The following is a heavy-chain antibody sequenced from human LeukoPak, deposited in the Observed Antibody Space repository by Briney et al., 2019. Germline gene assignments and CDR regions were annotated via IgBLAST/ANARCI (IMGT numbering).Heavy chain of an antibody. Sequence: PGRSLRLSCAASGFTFDDYAMHWVRQAPGKGLDGVSGISWNSGSIGYADSVKGRFTISRDNAKNSLYLQMNSLRAEDTALYYCAKGPIAVAGYFDYWGQGTLVTVSS. CDR2: ISWNSGSI. CDR1: GFTFDDYA. D-gene: IGHD6-19*01. V-gene: IGHV3-9*01. CDR3: AKGPIAVAGYFDY. J-gene: IGHJ4*02.